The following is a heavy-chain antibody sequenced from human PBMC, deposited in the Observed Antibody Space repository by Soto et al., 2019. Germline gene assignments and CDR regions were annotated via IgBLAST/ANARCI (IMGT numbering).Heavy chain of an antibody. CDR3: ARVVTYYYGSGSYRAHYYYYSYMDV. Sequence: SETLSLTCAVYGGSFSGYYWSWISQPPGKGLEWIGEINHSGSTNYNPSLKSRVTISVDTSKNQFSLKLSSVTAADTAVYYCARVVTYYYGSGSYRAHYYYYSYMDVWGKGTTVTSP. D-gene: IGHD3-10*01. V-gene: IGHV4-34*01. CDR2: INHSGST. CDR1: GGSFSGYY. J-gene: IGHJ6*03.